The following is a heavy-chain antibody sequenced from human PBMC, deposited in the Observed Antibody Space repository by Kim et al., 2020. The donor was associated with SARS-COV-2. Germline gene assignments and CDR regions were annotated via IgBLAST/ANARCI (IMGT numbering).Heavy chain of an antibody. J-gene: IGHJ6*02. CDR2: ISSSSSYI. CDR1: GFTFSSYS. V-gene: IGHV3-21*01. Sequence: GGSLRLSCAASGFTFSSYSMNWVRQAPGKGLEWVSSISSSSSYIYYADSVKGRFTISRDNAKNSLYLQMNSLRAEDTAVYYCARVHFFRDRRQYYDILTDPIRAYYYGMDVWGQGTTVTVSS. D-gene: IGHD3-9*01. CDR3: ARVHFFRDRRQYYDILTDPIRAYYYGMDV.